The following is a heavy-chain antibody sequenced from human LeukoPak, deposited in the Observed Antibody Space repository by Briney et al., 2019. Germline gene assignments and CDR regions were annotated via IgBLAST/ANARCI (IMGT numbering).Heavy chain of an antibody. CDR2: IYYSGST. CDR1: GGSISSGGYY. Sequence: SETLSLTCTVSGGSISSGGYYWSWIRQPPGKGLEWIGYIYYSGSTYYNPSLKSRVTISVDTSKNQFSLRLSSVTAADTAVYYCARDGRYSPPHWGQGTLVTVSS. V-gene: IGHV4-30-4*01. D-gene: IGHD5-18*01. J-gene: IGHJ4*02. CDR3: ARDGRYSPPH.